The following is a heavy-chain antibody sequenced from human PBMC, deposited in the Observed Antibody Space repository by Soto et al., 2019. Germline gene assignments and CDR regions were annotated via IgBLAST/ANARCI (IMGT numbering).Heavy chain of an antibody. Sequence: KAAESLSLTCTVSGGSINSGGYYWSWIRQHPGKGLDWIGYIYYSGDTYSNSALKSRITMAVDTSKNQFSLRLTSVTAADTAVYFCARGEWESYQQDYWGQGTLVTVSS. CDR1: GGSINSGGYY. J-gene: IGHJ4*02. V-gene: IGHV4-31*03. CDR3: ARGEWESYQQDY. CDR2: IYYSGDT. D-gene: IGHD1-26*01.